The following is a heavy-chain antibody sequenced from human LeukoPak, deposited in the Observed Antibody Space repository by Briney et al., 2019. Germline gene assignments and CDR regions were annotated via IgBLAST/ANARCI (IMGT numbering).Heavy chain of an antibody. CDR3: AKTQFRDYDFWSGPYLDY. CDR1: GFTFSNYA. Sequence: PGGSLRLSCAASGFTFSNYAMSWVRQAPGKGLEWVSVISGSGGGTYYVDSVKGRFTISRDNSKNTLYLQMNSLGAEDTAIYYCAKTQFRDYDFWSGPYLDYWGQGTLVTVSS. V-gene: IGHV3-23*01. J-gene: IGHJ4*02. CDR2: ISGSGGGT. D-gene: IGHD3-3*01.